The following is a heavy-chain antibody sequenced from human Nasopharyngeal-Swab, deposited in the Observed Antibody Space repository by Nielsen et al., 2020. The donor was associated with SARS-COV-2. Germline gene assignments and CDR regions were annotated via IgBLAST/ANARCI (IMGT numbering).Heavy chain of an antibody. Sequence: GESLKISCAASGFTFSNYWMHWVRQAPGKGLVWVSRINSDGSSTSYADSVKGRFTISRDNAKNTLYLQMNSLRAEDTAVYYCARDLRDGYNLGYYYYGMDVWGQGTTVTVSS. J-gene: IGHJ6*02. D-gene: IGHD5-24*01. CDR1: GFTFSNYW. V-gene: IGHV3-74*01. CDR3: ARDLRDGYNLGYYYYGMDV. CDR2: INSDGSST.